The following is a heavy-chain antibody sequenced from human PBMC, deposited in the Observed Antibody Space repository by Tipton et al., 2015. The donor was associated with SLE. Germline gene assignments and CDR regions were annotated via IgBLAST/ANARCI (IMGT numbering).Heavy chain of an antibody. CDR3: ARVPVAGTGYDY. J-gene: IGHJ4*02. Sequence: TLSLTCTVSGGSISSSSYYWDWIRQPPGKGLEWIGSIYYSGSTYYNPSLKSRVTISVDTSKNQFSLKLSSVTAADTAVYYCARVPVAGTGYDYWGQGTLVTVSS. CDR2: IYYSGST. V-gene: IGHV4-39*07. D-gene: IGHD6-19*01. CDR1: GGSISSSSYY.